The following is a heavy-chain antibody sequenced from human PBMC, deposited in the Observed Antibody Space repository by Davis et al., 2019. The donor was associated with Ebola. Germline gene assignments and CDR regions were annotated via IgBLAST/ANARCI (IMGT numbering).Heavy chain of an antibody. CDR1: GFTFSSYW. J-gene: IGHJ4*02. CDR2: IKGDGSEK. V-gene: IGHV3-7*01. D-gene: IGHD2-2*01. Sequence: PGGSLRLSCAASGFTFSSYWMTWVRQAPGKGLEWVANIKGDGSEKNYVDSVKGRFTISRDNAKNSLYLQMNSLRAEDTAVYYCARACRYCSSTSWLEPPFLDYWGQGTLVTVSS. CDR3: ARACRYCSSTSWLEPPFLDY.